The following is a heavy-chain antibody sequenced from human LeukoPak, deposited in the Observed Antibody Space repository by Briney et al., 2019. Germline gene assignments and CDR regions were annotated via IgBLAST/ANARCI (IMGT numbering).Heavy chain of an antibody. D-gene: IGHD3/OR15-3a*01. Sequence: RASETLSLTCTVSGGSISSYYWSWIRQPPGKGLEWIGYIYYSGSTNYNPSLKSRVTISVDTSKNQFSLKLSSVTAADTAVYYCARDLRTDDYYYYGMDVWGQGTTVTVSS. CDR3: ARDLRTDDYYYYGMDV. CDR2: IYYSGST. CDR1: GGSISSYY. V-gene: IGHV4-59*01. J-gene: IGHJ6*02.